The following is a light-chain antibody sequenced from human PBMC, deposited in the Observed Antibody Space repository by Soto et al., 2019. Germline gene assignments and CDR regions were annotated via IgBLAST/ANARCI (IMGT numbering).Light chain of an antibody. V-gene: IGKV3-15*01. Sequence: EIVMTQSPAILSVSPGERATLSCRASQSVSTNLAWFQQKPGQTPRLLFNGASTRATGIPARFTGRGSGTEFILTISSLQSEDFEVYYCQQYDIWPPTFGQGTKVDIK. J-gene: IGKJ1*01. CDR2: GAS. CDR3: QQYDIWPPT. CDR1: QSVSTN.